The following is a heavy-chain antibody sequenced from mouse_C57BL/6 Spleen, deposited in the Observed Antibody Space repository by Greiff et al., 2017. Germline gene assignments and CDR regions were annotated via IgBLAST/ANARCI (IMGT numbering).Heavy chain of an antibody. CDR3: AREDYGSSYDDFDY. Sequence: EVHLVESEGGLVQPGSSMKLSCTASGFTFSDYYMAWVRQVPEKGLEWVANINYDGSSTYYLDSLKSRFIISRDNAKNILYLQMSSLKSEDTATYYCAREDYGSSYDDFDYWGQGTTLTVSS. CDR1: GFTFSDYY. V-gene: IGHV5-16*01. CDR2: INYDGSST. J-gene: IGHJ2*01. D-gene: IGHD1-1*01.